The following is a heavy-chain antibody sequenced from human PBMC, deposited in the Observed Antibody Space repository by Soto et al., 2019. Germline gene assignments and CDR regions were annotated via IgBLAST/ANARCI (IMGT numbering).Heavy chain of an antibody. CDR3: ARGHYGMDV. CDR2: MNRDGTEK. CDR1: GFSFSQPW. J-gene: IGHJ6*02. V-gene: IGHV3-7*05. Sequence: QLVESGGGLVQPGGSLRLSCEASGFSFSQPWMTWVRQAPGKGLEWVANMNRDGTEKHYVDSGKGRFTISRDNAKNSLYLQMNSLRAEDTAVYYCARGHYGMDVWGQGTTVTVSS.